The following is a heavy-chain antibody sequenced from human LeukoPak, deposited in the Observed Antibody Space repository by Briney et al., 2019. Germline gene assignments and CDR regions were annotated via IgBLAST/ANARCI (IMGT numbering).Heavy chain of an antibody. CDR1: GGSFSGYY. CDR2: ISHSGST. D-gene: IGHD3-3*01. CDR3: ARVQDDSLH. Sequence: SETLPLTCAVYGGSFSGYYWTWVRQPPGKGLEWIGEISHSGSTNYNPSLKSRVTISVDTSKNQFSLKLSSVTAADTAVYYCARVQDDSLHWSRGTLVTVSS. V-gene: IGHV4-34*01. J-gene: IGHJ4*02.